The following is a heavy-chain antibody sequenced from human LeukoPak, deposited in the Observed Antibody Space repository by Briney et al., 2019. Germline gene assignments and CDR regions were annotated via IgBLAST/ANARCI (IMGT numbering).Heavy chain of an antibody. CDR1: GDSITSGAYF. CDR2: IYYTRST. J-gene: IGHJ4*02. Sequence: PSQTLSLNCTVSGDSITSGAYFWNWIRQQPGKGLEWIGYIYYTRSTNYNPSLESRVTILLDTSKNEFSLRLSSVTAADTAVYYCARGYYFDSGSFFEDWGQGTLVTVSS. D-gene: IGHD3-10*01. V-gene: IGHV4-31*03. CDR3: ARGYYFDSGSFFED.